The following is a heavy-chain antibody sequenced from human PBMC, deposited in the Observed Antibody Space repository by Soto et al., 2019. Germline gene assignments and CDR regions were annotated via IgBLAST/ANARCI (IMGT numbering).Heavy chain of an antibody. D-gene: IGHD5-18*01. Sequence: QVQLRESGSGLVKPSETLSLTCKVSGGSVNSGSYYWSWIRQPPGKGLEWIGNIQDSGITSYNPSVASRVAIEVDTSKNQSSVKLSSVTAADTAVYFCARVRGYTYGFDPRYYFDYWGQGTLVTVSS. V-gene: IGHV4-61*01. J-gene: IGHJ4*02. CDR1: GGSVNSGSYY. CDR3: ARVRGYTYGFDPRYYFDY. CDR2: IQDSGIT.